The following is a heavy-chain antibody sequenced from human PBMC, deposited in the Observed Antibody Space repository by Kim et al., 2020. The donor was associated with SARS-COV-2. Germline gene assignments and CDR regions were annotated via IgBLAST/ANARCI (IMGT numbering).Heavy chain of an antibody. CDR2: INYSGST. D-gene: IGHD3-22*01. V-gene: IGHV4-39*02. CDR1: GGPISSSNYY. CDR3: ARDMYYYHTIGYYYPVYFDY. Sequence: SETLSLTCTVSGGPISSSNYYWGWIRQPPGKGLEWIGSINYSGSTYYTPSLKNRVTIYIDTSEKQFSLKLSSVTAAATAVYYCARDMYYYHTIGYYYPVYFDYWGQGPPVAVSS. J-gene: IGHJ4*02.